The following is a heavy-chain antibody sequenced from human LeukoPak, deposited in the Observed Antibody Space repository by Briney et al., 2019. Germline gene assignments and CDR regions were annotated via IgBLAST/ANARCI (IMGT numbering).Heavy chain of an antibody. J-gene: IGHJ4*02. CDR2: ISDSGGRT. D-gene: IGHD3-22*01. V-gene: IGHV3-23*01. CDR3: AKRGVAIRVILVGFHKEAYYFDS. CDR1: GITLSNYG. Sequence: GGSLRLSCAVSGITLSNYGMSWVRQAPGKGLEWVAGISDSGGRTNYADSVKGRFTISRDNPKNTLYLQMNSLRAEDTAVYFCAKRGVAIRVILVGFHKEAYYFDSWGQGALVTVSS.